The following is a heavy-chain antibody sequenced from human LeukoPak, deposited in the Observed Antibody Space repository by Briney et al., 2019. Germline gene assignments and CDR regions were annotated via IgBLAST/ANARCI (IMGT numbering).Heavy chain of an antibody. J-gene: IGHJ4*02. D-gene: IGHD6-13*01. CDR2: ISSGSRYI. Sequence: SGGSLRLSCAASGFTFSTYSMIWVRPAPGKGLEWVSSISSGSRYIYSADSMKGRFTISRDNTKNSLYLQMNSLRAEDTAVYYCARVQEAAVFDYWGQGTLVTVSS. CDR3: ARVQEAAVFDY. V-gene: IGHV3-21*04. CDR1: GFTFSTYS.